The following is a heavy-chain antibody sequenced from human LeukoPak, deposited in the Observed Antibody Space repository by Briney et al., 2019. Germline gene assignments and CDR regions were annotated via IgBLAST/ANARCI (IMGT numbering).Heavy chain of an antibody. J-gene: IGHJ6*03. Sequence: GASVKVSCKASGYTFTSYGISWVRQAPGQGLEWMGWISAYNGNTNYAQKLQGRVTMTTDTSTSTAYMELRSLRSDDTAVYYCAREYSSGWYRDYYYNMDVWGKGTTVTVSS. CDR1: GYTFTSYG. CDR3: AREYSSGWYRDYYYNMDV. D-gene: IGHD6-19*01. V-gene: IGHV1-18*01. CDR2: ISAYNGNT.